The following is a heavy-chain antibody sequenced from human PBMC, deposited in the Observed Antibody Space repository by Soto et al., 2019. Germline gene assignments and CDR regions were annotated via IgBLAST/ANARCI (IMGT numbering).Heavy chain of an antibody. CDR3: ARDVSALDV. D-gene: IGHD2-21*02. CDR1: GVTFSNYW. J-gene: IGHJ4*02. Sequence: GGSLRLSCATSGVTFSNYWMSWVRQAPGKGLEWVAYIKKDGTTKDYVDSVRGRFTVSRDNAKNSLYLQMNSLRAEDTAVYYCARDVSALDVWGQGPLVTVFS. CDR2: IKKDGTTK. V-gene: IGHV3-7*01.